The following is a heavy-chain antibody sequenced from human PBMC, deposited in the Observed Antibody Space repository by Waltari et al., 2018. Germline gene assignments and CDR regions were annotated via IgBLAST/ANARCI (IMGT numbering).Heavy chain of an antibody. J-gene: IGHJ3*01. D-gene: IGHD1-7*01. CDR2: INSEGRGT. Sequence: EVQLVESGGGFVQPGGSLRVSCTASGFTFSCYWMHWVLQVPGKGLVWVSRINSEGRGTSYADSAKGRFTISRDNAKNTLFLQMNSLRGEDTAVYYCASGNSHAFDLWGQGTMVTVSS. CDR3: ASGNSHAFDL. CDR1: GFTFSCYW. V-gene: IGHV3-74*01.